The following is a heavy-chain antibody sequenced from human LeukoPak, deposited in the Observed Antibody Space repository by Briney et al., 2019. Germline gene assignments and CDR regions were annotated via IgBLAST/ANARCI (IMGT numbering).Heavy chain of an antibody. V-gene: IGHV3-48*01. J-gene: IGHJ4*02. CDR2: ISSSSSVI. CDR1: GFTFSSYA. Sequence: GGSLRLSCAASGFTFSSYAMNWVRQAPGKGLEWLSYISSSSSVIYCADSVKGRSTVSRDNAENSLYLQMNSLRVEDTAVYFCARDRGGIDYWGQGTLVTVSS. CDR3: ARDRGGIDY. D-gene: IGHD3-10*01.